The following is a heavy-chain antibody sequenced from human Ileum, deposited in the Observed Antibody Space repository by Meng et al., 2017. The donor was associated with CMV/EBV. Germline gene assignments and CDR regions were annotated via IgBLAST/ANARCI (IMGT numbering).Heavy chain of an antibody. CDR1: GFGFSSYP. CDR3: TRGLGVVGATPRAYYGMDV. J-gene: IGHJ6*01. CDR2: LSADGTMS. Sequence: GESLKISCAASGFGFSSYPMHWMRQPPGKGPEWVAVLSADGTMSYYSNSVKGRFTISRDNSKSTMYLQVNSLKKEDTAIYYCTRGLGVVGATPRAYYGMDVWGQGNSV. V-gene: IGHV3-30*14. D-gene: IGHD1-26*01.